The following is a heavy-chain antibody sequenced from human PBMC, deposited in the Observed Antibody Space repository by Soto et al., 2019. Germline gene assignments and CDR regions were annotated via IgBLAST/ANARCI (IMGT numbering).Heavy chain of an antibody. J-gene: IGHJ4*02. CDR2: ISGSGGST. V-gene: IGHV3-23*01. Sequence: GSLRLSCAASGFTFSSYAMSWVRQAPGKGLEWVSAISGSGGSTYYADSVKGRFTISRDNSKNTLYLQMNSLRAEDTAVYYCAKSKVFSMVRGARFDYWGQGTLV. CDR3: AKSKVFSMVRGARFDY. D-gene: IGHD3-10*01. CDR1: GFTFSSYA.